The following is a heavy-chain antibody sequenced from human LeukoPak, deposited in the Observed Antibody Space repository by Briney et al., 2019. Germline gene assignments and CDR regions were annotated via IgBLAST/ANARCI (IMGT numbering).Heavy chain of an antibody. CDR2: IYYSGST. D-gene: IGHD1-14*01. J-gene: IGHJ6*02. V-gene: IGHV4-31*03. CDR1: GVSICSGGYY. CDR3: ARGLEPVYYYGMDV. Sequence: SETLSLTCTVSGVSICSGGYYWSWIRQHPGKGLEWIGYIYYSGSTYYNPSLKSRVTISVDTSKNQFSLKLSSVTAADTAVYYCARGLEPVYYYGMDVWGQGTTVTVSS.